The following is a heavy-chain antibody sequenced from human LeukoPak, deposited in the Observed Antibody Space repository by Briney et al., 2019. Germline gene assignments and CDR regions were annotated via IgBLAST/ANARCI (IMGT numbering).Heavy chain of an antibody. J-gene: IGHJ5*02. CDR3: AKDGNTYYYGSGSYFWFDP. CDR1: GFTFDDYA. Sequence: GGSLRLSCAASGFTFDDYAMHWVRQAPGKGLEWVSGISWNSGSIGYADSVKGRFTISRDNAKNSLYLQMNSLRAEDTAVYYCAKDGNTYYYGSGSYFWFDPWGQGTLVTVSS. V-gene: IGHV3-9*01. CDR2: ISWNSGSI. D-gene: IGHD3-10*01.